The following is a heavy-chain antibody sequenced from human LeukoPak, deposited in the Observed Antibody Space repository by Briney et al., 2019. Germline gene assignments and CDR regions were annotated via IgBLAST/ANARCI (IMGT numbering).Heavy chain of an antibody. Sequence: SGGSLRLSCAASGFTFSSYAMSWVRQAPGKGLEWVSAIGGSGGSTYYADSVKGRFTISRDNAENSLYLQMNSLSAEDTAVYYCVRDLPCTGGSCYSTPDDYWGQGTLVTVSS. CDR2: IGGSGGST. CDR3: VRDLPCTGGSCYSTPDDY. V-gene: IGHV3-23*01. D-gene: IGHD2-15*01. CDR1: GFTFSSYA. J-gene: IGHJ4*02.